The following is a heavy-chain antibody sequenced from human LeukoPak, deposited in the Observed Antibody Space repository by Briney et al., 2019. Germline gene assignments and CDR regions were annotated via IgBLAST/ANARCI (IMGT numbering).Heavy chain of an antibody. V-gene: IGHV1-18*01. CDR3: ARGLGQWLDTPSALGYYYYGMDV. CDR2: FSAYNGNT. J-gene: IGHJ6*02. CDR1: GYTFTSYG. D-gene: IGHD6-19*01. Sequence: ASVKVSCKASGYTFTSYGISWVRQAPGQGLEWMGWFSAYNGNTNYAQKLQGRVTMTTDTSTSTANMELRSLRSDDTAVYYCARGLGQWLDTPSALGYYYYGMDVWGQGTTVTVSS.